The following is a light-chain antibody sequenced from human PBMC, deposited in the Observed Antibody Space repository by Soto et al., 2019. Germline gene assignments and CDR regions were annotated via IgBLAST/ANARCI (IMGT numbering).Light chain of an antibody. J-gene: IGKJ5*01. Sequence: DIQMTQSPSTLSASVGDRVTITCRASQSISSWLAWYHQKPGKAPKLLIYDSSSLESGVPSRFSGSGSGTDFTLTISCLQSEDFATYYCQQYYSYPITFGQGTRLEI. CDR2: DSS. CDR1: QSISSW. CDR3: QQYYSYPIT. V-gene: IGKV1-5*01.